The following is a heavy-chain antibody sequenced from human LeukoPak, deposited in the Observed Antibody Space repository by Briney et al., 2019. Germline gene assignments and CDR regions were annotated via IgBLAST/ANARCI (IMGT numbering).Heavy chain of an antibody. V-gene: IGHV3-74*01. Sequence: GGPLRLSCAAPGVTFSSYWMHWGRQTPGKGLGWGSRINSDGSSTNFARSVKGRFTISRDKAKRTLYLQMYSLSAEDTAVYYCARSVGDSVIVHVYWYFDLWGRGTLVTVSS. CDR2: INSDGSST. D-gene: IGHD2/OR15-2a*01. CDR1: GVTFSSYW. J-gene: IGHJ2*01. CDR3: ARSVGDSVIVHVYWYFDL.